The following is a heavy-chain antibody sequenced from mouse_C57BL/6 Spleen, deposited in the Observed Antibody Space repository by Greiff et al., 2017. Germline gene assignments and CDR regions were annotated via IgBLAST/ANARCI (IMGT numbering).Heavy chain of an antibody. CDR3: ARGELWYFDV. J-gene: IGHJ1*03. V-gene: IGHV1-19*01. CDR2: INPYNGGT. Sequence: VQLQQSGPVLVKPGASVKMSCKASGYTFTDYYMNWVKQSHGKSLEWIGVINPYNGGTSYNQKFKGKATLTVDKSSSTAYMELNSLTSEDSAVYYCARGELWYFDVWGTGTTVTVSS. CDR1: GYTFTDYY.